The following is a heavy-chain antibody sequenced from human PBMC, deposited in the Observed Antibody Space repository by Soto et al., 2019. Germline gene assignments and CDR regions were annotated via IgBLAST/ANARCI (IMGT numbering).Heavy chain of an antibody. CDR3: AREVTTEYYFDY. D-gene: IGHD4-17*01. CDR1: GFTFSSYA. Sequence: GGSLRLSCAASGFTFSSYAMNWVRQAPGKGLEWVSTISGRGGSTYYADSVKGRFTISRDNSKNTLYLQMNSLRAEDTAVYYCAREVTTEYYFDYWGQGIPVTVSS. CDR2: ISGRGGST. V-gene: IGHV3-23*01. J-gene: IGHJ4*02.